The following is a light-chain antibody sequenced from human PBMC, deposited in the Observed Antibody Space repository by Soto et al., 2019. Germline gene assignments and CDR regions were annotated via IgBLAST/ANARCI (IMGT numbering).Light chain of an antibody. J-gene: IGLJ2*01. Sequence: SYELTQPPSVSVAPGQTARITCGGSNIGSKSGHWYQQKPGQAPVLVVYDDSDRPSGIPERFSGSNSGNTATLTISRVEAGDEADYYCQVWDTSSDHVVFGGGTKVTVL. V-gene: IGLV3-21*02. CDR2: DDS. CDR1: NIGSKS. CDR3: QVWDTSSDHVV.